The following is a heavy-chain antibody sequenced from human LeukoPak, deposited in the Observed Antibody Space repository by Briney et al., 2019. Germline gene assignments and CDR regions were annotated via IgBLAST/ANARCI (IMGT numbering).Heavy chain of an antibody. CDR3: ARAGLGYCRSASCYKPYWYFDL. CDR2: IYYSGST. Sequence: SETLSLTCTVSGGSVSSGSYYWSWIRQPPGKGLEWIGYIYYSGSTNYNPSLKSRVTISVDTSKNQFSLKLSSVTAADTAVYYCARAGLGYCRSASCYKPYWYFDLWGRGTLVTVSS. D-gene: IGHD2-2*02. V-gene: IGHV4-61*01. J-gene: IGHJ2*01. CDR1: GGSVSSGSYY.